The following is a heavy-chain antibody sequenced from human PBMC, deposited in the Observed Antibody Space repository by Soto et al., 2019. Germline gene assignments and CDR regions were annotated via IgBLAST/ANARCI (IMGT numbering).Heavy chain of an antibody. D-gene: IGHD3-10*01. CDR2: VYDTWST. J-gene: IGHJ6*01. CDR1: SGPSKSHN. Sequence: QVQVQQSGPGLVKPSETLSLTCTVSSGPSKSHNWGWIRQPPGRGLEWIGYVYDTWSTSYNPSLKSPVTVSADTCTNRISLTLRFVTAADTAVYYWVRQWIGLLHGLVDVWGQGTTVIVSS. V-gene: IGHV4-59*08. CDR3: VRQWIGLLHGLVDV.